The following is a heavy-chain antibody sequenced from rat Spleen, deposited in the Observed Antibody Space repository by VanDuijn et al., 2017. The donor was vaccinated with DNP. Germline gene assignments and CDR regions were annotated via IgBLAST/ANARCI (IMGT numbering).Heavy chain of an antibody. D-gene: IGHD4-3*01. CDR1: GFIFSDFY. J-gene: IGHJ2*01. V-gene: IGHV5-22*01. Sequence: EVQLVESGGGLVQPGRSLKLSCAASGFIFSDFYMAWVRQAPTEGLEWVAYISYDGVSSYYGDSVKGRFTISRDNAKSTLYLQMNSLRSEDMATYYCVRWYNSGHYFDFWGQGVMVTVSS. CDR3: VRWYNSGHYFDF. CDR2: ISYDGVSS.